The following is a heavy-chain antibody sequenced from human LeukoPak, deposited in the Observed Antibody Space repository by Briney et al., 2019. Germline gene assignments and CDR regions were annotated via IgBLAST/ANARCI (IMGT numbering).Heavy chain of an antibody. D-gene: IGHD5-12*01. CDR1: GGSISNYC. J-gene: IGHJ4*02. Sequence: PSETLSLTCTVSGGSISNYCWTWIRQPAGKGLECIGRIYPSGSTYYNPSLKSRVTISIDKSKNQFSVSLTSVTAADTAVYYCARDRSGYSEYYFDYWGQGSLVTVSS. CDR3: ARDRSGYSEYYFDY. CDR2: IYPSGST. V-gene: IGHV4-4*07.